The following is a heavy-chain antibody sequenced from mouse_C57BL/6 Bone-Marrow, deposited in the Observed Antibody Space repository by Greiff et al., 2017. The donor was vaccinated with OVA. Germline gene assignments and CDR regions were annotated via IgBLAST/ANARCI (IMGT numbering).Heavy chain of an antibody. CDR2: INYDGSST. V-gene: IGHV5-16*01. J-gene: IGHJ2*01. CDR1: GFTFSDYY. D-gene: IGHD2-3*01. Sequence: EVQVVESEGGLVQPGSSMKLSCTASGFTFSDYYMAWVRQVPEKGLEWVANINYDGSSTYYLDSLKSRFIISRDNAKNILYLQMSSLKSEDTATYYCARANDGLYYFDYWGQGTTLTVSS. CDR3: ARANDGLYYFDY.